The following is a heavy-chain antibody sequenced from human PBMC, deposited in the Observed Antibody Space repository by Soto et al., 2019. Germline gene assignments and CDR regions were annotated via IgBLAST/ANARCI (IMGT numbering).Heavy chain of an antibody. CDR2: ISYDGSNK. V-gene: IGHV3-30*18. Sequence: HPGGSLRLSCAASGFTFSSYGMHWVRQAPGKGLEWVAVISYDGSNKYYADSVKGRFTISRDNSKNTLYLQMNSLRAEDTAVYYCAKDFHHRYSGSYRFDYWGQGTLVTVSS. D-gene: IGHD1-26*01. CDR3: AKDFHHRYSGSYRFDY. CDR1: GFTFSSYG. J-gene: IGHJ4*02.